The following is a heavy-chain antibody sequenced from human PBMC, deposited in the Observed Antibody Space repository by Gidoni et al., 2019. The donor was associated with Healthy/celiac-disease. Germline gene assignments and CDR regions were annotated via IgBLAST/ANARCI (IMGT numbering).Heavy chain of an antibody. CDR1: GGSFSGYY. CDR2: IKHSGST. CDR3: ARGVVIISSYYYYGMDV. V-gene: IGHV4-34*01. J-gene: IGHJ6*02. Sequence: QVQLQQWGAGLLKPSETLSLTCPVYGGSFSGYYWSWIRQPPGKGLGWIGEIKHSGSTNYNPSLKSRVTISVDTSKNQFSLKLSSVTAADTAVYYCARGVVIISSYYYYGMDVWGQGTTVTVSS. D-gene: IGHD3-3*01.